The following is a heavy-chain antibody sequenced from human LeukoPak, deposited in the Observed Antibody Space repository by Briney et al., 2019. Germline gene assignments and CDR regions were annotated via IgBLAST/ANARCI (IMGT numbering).Heavy chain of an antibody. Sequence: GGSLRLSCEASGFIFSNYWMSWVRQAPGKGPEWVANMKQEGSEKLYMDSVKGRFTISRDNAKNSLYLQMNNLSAEDTAVYYCAREGLYSRGDDAFDIWGQGTMVTVSS. V-gene: IGHV3-7*01. J-gene: IGHJ3*02. CDR1: GFIFSNYW. D-gene: IGHD2-8*01. CDR3: AREGLYSRGDDAFDI. CDR2: MKQEGSEK.